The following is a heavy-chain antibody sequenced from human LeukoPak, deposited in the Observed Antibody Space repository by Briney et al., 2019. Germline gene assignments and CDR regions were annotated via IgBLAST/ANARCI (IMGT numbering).Heavy chain of an antibody. CDR3: ARGGTYYYGSGSYFDY. J-gene: IGHJ4*02. Sequence: SETLSLTCTVSGGSISGYYWSWIRQPPGKGLEWIGYIYYSGTTYYNPSLKSRVTISVDTSKNQFSLRLSSVTAADTAVYYCARGGTYYYGSGSYFDYWGQGTLVTVSS. D-gene: IGHD3-10*01. CDR2: IYYSGTT. V-gene: IGHV4-59*01. CDR1: GGSISGYY.